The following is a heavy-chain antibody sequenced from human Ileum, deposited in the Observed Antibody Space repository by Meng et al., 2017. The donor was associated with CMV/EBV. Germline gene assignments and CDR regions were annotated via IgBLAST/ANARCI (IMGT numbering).Heavy chain of an antibody. J-gene: IGHJ4*02. CDR3: ARESQQLYRTLDY. CDR1: GCSISSDY. Sequence: QWQLQVSGPGQLTPSDTLSLPCPVSGCSISSDYWSWIRQPAGKGLQWVGRIYPSGSTNYNPSLKSRVTMSVDTSKNQFSLNLSSVTAADTAVYYCARESQQLYRTLDYWGQGTLVTVSS. V-gene: IGHV4-4*07. CDR2: IYPSGST. D-gene: IGHD3-16*02.